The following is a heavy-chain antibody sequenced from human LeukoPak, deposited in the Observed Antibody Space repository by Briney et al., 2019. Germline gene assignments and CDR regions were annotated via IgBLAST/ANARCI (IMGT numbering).Heavy chain of an antibody. CDR1: GFSFDDYT. V-gene: IGHV3-43D*03. CDR2: ISWDGGST. Sequence: GGSLRLSCAASGFSFDDYTMIWVRQVPGKGLEWVSLISWDGGSTSYADSVKGRFTISRDNSKNSLYLQMNSLRVEDTALYYCAKDMQGGTAIDYWGQGTLVTVSP. J-gene: IGHJ4*02. CDR3: AKDMQGGTAIDY. D-gene: IGHD1-14*01.